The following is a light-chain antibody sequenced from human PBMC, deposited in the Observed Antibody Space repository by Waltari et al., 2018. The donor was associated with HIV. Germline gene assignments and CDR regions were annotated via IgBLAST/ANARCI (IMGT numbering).Light chain of an antibody. J-gene: IGLJ2*01. CDR1: ALPNQY. Sequence: SYELTQPPSLSVSPGRPASITCSGDALPNQYAYWYQTKAGQAPVLIIYKDSERPSGIPERVAGSSSGKTVTLTISGVQAEDEADYYCQSTDSSGTYVVFGGGTKVTVL. CDR3: QSTDSSGTYVV. CDR2: KDS. V-gene: IGLV3-25*03.